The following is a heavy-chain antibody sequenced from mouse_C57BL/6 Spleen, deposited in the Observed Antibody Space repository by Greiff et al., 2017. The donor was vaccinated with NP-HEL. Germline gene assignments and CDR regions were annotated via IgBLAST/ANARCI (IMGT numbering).Heavy chain of an antibody. J-gene: IGHJ3*01. CDR1: GYTLTDYY. CDR3: SSMMVTSWFAY. D-gene: IGHD2-3*01. CDR2: INPNNGGT. Sequence: EVQLQQSGPELVKPGASVKISCKASGYTLTDYYMNWVKQSHGKSLEWIGDINPNNGGTSYNQKFKGKATLTVDKSSSTAYMDLRSLTSADSAVYYCSSMMVTSWFAYWGQGPLVTVSA. V-gene: IGHV1-26*01.